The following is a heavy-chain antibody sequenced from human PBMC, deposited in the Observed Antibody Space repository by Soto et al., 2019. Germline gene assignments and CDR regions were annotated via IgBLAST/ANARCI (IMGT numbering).Heavy chain of an antibody. CDR1: GFTFNNYA. D-gene: IGHD2-15*01. J-gene: IGHJ4*01. V-gene: IGHV3-23*01. CDR2: ISNTGGGT. Sequence: GGSLRLSCAASGFTFNNYAMNWVAQAPGMGLKWVATISNTGGGTYYADSVKGRFTISRANSKNTLYLQMRSLRVEAPAVYYCAEDGVAVDGAFDNWGQGTLVRVSS. CDR3: AEDGVAVDGAFDN.